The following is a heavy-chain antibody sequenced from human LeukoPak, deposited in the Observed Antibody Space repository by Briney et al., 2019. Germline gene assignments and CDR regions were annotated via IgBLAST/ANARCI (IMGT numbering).Heavy chain of an antibody. D-gene: IGHD6-6*01. CDR1: GGSISSYY. J-gene: IGHJ6*02. CDR2: IYYSGST. CDR3: ARASSGGYYYYGMDV. V-gene: IGHV4-59*01. Sequence: SETLSLTCTVSGGSISSYYWSWIRQPPGKGREWIGYIYYSGSTNYNPSLKSRVTISVDTSKDQFFLKLTSVTAADTAVYYCARASSGGYYYYGMDVWGQGTTVTV.